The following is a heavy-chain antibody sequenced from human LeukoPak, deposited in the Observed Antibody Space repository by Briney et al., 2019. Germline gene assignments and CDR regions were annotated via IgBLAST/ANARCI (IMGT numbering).Heavy chain of an antibody. CDR1: GYTFTSYA. CDR2: MNPNSGNT. Sequence: ASVNVSCKASGYTFTSYAMNWVRQATGQGLEWMGWMNPNSGNTGYAQKFQGRVTMTRNTSISTAYMELSSLRSEDTAVYYCARLHYGSGSRDAFDIWGQGTMVTVSS. D-gene: IGHD3-10*01. CDR3: ARLHYGSGSRDAFDI. J-gene: IGHJ3*02. V-gene: IGHV1-8*02.